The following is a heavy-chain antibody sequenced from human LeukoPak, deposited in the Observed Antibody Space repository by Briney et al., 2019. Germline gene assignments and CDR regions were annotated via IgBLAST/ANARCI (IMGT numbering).Heavy chain of an antibody. CDR1: GFTFSSYA. V-gene: IGHV3-30-3*01. CDR3: ARSTRYCSSTICYTGRYYFDY. D-gene: IGHD2-2*02. Sequence: TGRSLRLSCAASGFTFSSYAMHWVRQAPGKGLEWVAVISYDGSNKYYADSVNGRFTISRDNSKNTLYLQMNSLRAEDTAVYYCARSTRYCSSTICYTGRYYFDYWGQGTLVTVSS. J-gene: IGHJ4*02. CDR2: ISYDGSNK.